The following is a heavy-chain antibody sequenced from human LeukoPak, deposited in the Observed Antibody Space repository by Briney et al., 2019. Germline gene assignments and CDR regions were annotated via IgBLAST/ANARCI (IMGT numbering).Heavy chain of an antibody. CDR2: IYTGVST. V-gene: IGHV3-53*01. Sequence: GGSLRLSCAASGFTVSNNYMSWVRQAPGKGLEWVSVIYTGVSTYYADSVKGRFAISRDNSKNTLYLQMNSLRAEDTAVYYCARNSITMVQGVQSQYYFDYWGQGTLVTVSS. CDR3: ARNSITMVQGVQSQYYFDY. J-gene: IGHJ4*02. CDR1: GFTVSNNY. D-gene: IGHD3-10*01.